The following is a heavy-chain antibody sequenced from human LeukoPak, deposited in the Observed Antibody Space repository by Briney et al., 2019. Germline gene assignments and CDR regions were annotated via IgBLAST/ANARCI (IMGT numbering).Heavy chain of an antibody. CDR3: ARGGRGGQYYYMDV. J-gene: IGHJ6*03. Sequence: GASVKVSCKASGYTFSNYGISWVRQAPGQGLEWMGWISGYNGDTNYAQKFQGRVTMTTDTSTSTAYMELRGLTSDDTAVCYCARGGRGGQYYYMDVWGKGTTVTVSS. CDR2: ISGYNGDT. CDR1: GYTFSNYG. D-gene: IGHD2-15*01. V-gene: IGHV1-18*01.